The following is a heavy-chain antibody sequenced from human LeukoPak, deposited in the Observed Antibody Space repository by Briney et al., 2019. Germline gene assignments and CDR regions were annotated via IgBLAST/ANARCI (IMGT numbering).Heavy chain of an antibody. J-gene: IGHJ6*03. CDR2: IWYDGSNK. Sequence: GGSLRLSCAASGFTLSSSGMHGVRQAPGRGLEWVAVIWYDGSNKYYADSVKGRFTISRDNSKNTHYLQMNSLRAEDTAVYYCARVLSITITSPYMDVSGKGTTVTVSS. CDR1: GFTLSSSG. CDR3: ARVLSITITSPYMDV. V-gene: IGHV3-33*01. D-gene: IGHD3-9*01.